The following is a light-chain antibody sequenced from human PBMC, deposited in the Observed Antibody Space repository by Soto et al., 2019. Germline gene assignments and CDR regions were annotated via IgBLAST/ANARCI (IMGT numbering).Light chain of an antibody. V-gene: IGKV3-20*01. CDR2: GAS. CDR3: QQYGGSPVT. J-gene: IGKJ1*01. CDR1: QSVSNN. Sequence: EIVLMQSPGTLPLSPGERATLSCRASQSVSNNLVWYQQKPGQAPRLLIYGASSRATGIPDRFSGSGSGTDFTLNISRLEPEDFAVYYCQQYGGSPVTFGQGTKV.